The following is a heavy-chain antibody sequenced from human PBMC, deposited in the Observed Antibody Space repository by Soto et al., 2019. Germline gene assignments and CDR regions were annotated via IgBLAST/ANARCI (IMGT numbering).Heavy chain of an antibody. J-gene: IGHJ5*01. CDR3: ARVTDCSSIRCLKPIDS. V-gene: IGHV3-21*01. D-gene: IGHD2-2*01. Sequence: EVQLVESGGGLVKPGGSLRLSCAGSGFPFSSYSMNWVRQAPGKGLEWVSSITGSSSYIHYADSVKGRFTISRDNAKNSLYLQMNTLRAEDTAVYYCARVTDCSSIRCLKPIDSWGQGTLVTVSS. CDR2: ITGSSSYI. CDR1: GFPFSSYS.